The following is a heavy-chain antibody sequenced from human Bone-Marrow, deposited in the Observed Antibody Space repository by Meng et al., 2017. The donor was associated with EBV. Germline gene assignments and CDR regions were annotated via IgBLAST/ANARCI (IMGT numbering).Heavy chain of an antibody. CDR3: LLQVQDDDY. D-gene: IGHD1-1*01. V-gene: IGHV4-4*02. J-gene: IGHJ4*02. Sequence: QGQRQGSGPGLVKPSGTLSLTCAVSGASISGSNWWSWVRQPPGKGLEWIGEIWHGGNTNYNPSLKSRVTISVDKSKNQFSLKLSSVTAADTAVYYCLLQVQDDDYWGQGTLVTVSS. CDR1: GASISGSNW. CDR2: IWHGGNT.